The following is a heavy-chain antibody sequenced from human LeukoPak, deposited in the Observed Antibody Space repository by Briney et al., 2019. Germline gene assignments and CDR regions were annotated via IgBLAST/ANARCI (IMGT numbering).Heavy chain of an antibody. J-gene: IGHJ4*02. CDR2: ISSDGSNK. D-gene: IGHD6-6*01. V-gene: IGHV3-30-3*01. Sequence: GGSLRLSCAASGFTFSIYAMHCVRQAPGKGLEWVAFISSDGSNKHYADSVKGRFTISRDNSKNTLYLQMNSLRDEDTAVYYCDPHDSSSHFWGQGTLVTVSS. CDR1: GFTFSIYA. CDR3: DPHDSSSHF.